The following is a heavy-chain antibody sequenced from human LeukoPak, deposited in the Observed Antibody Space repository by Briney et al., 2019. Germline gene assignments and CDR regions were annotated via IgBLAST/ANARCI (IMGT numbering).Heavy chain of an antibody. Sequence: PGGSLRLSCAASGFTFSDYYMSWIRQAPGKGLEWVSYISSSGSTIYYADSVKGRFTISRDNAKNSLYLQMNSLRAEDTAVYYCARENSITDDYGDYNWFDPWGQGTLVTVSS. CDR1: GFTFSDYY. D-gene: IGHD4-17*01. J-gene: IGHJ5*02. V-gene: IGHV3-11*01. CDR3: ARENSITDDYGDYNWFDP. CDR2: ISSSGSTI.